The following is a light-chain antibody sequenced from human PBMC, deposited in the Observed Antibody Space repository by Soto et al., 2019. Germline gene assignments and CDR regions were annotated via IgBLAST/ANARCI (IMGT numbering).Light chain of an antibody. V-gene: IGKV3-20*01. CDR3: QQYGSSPLYT. Sequence: EIVLTQSPGTLSLSPGERATLSCRASQSVSSSYLAWYQQKPGQAPRLLISGASSRATGIPDRFSGSGSGTDFTLTISRLEPEDSAVYYCQQYGSSPLYTFGHGTKLEIK. CDR1: QSVSSSY. J-gene: IGKJ2*01. CDR2: GAS.